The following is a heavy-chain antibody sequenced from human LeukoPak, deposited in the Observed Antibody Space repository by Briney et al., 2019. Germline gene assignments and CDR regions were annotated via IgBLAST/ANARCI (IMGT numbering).Heavy chain of an antibody. V-gene: IGHV1-18*01. J-gene: IGHJ4*02. D-gene: IGHD1-26*01. CDR2: ISAYNGNT. CDR1: GYTFTSYG. Sequence: ASVKVSCKAPGYTFTSYGISWVRQAPGQGLEWMGWISAYNGNTNYAQKLQGRVTMTTDTSTSTAYMELRSLRSDDTAVYYCARDRWTDYYMPDFDYWGQGTLVIVSS. CDR3: ARDRWTDYYMPDFDY.